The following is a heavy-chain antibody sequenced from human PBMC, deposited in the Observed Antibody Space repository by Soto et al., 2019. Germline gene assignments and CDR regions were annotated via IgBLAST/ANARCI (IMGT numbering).Heavy chain of an antibody. CDR2: ISTGSSTI. V-gene: IGHV3-48*03. J-gene: IGHJ6*02. CDR3: ARVRAGAANGYYGMDV. D-gene: IGHD1-26*01. Sequence: LRLSCRASGFTLSDYEMHWVRHAPGKGLEWVSYISTGSSTIYYADSVRGRFTISRDNAENSLFLEMKSLRPEDTAVYHCARVRAGAANGYYGMDVWGQGTTVTVSS. CDR1: GFTLSDYE.